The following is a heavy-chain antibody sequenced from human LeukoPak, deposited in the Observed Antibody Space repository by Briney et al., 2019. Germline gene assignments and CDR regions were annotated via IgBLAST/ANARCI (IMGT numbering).Heavy chain of an antibody. J-gene: IGHJ4*02. CDR3: ARVLRQWLVIDY. Sequence: ASVKVSCKTSGYTFTGYYMHWVRQAPGQGLEWMGWINPNSGGTNYAQKFQGGVTMTRDTSISTAYMELRRLRSDDTSVYYCARVLRQWLVIDYWGQGTLVTVSS. D-gene: IGHD6-19*01. V-gene: IGHV1-2*02. CDR1: GYTFTGYY. CDR2: INPNSGGT.